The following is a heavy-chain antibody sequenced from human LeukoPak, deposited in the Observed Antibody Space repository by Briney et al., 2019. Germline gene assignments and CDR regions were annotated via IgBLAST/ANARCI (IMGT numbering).Heavy chain of an antibody. Sequence: GESLKISCKGSGYSFTSYWISWERQMPGKGLEWMGRIDPSDSYTNYSPSFQGHVTISAVKPISTAYLQWSSLKASDTAMYYCARPIAVAGTWYFDLWGRGTLVTVSS. CDR1: GYSFTSYW. D-gene: IGHD6-19*01. V-gene: IGHV5-10-1*01. J-gene: IGHJ2*01. CDR2: IDPSDSYT. CDR3: ARPIAVAGTWYFDL.